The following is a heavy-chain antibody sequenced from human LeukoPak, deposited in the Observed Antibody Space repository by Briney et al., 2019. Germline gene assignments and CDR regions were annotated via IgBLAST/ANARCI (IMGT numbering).Heavy chain of an antibody. CDR2: INHSGST. V-gene: IGHV4-34*01. CDR3: ASSSVNVWGSTYYYMDL. J-gene: IGHJ6*03. CDR1: GGSFSGYY. Sequence: PSETLSLTCAVYGGSFSGYYWSWLRQPPGTGLEWIGEINHSGSTNYNPSLKSRVTISVDTSRNHFSLKLSSVTAADTAVYYWASSSVNVWGSTYYYMDLWGKGSTVTVSS. D-gene: IGHD7-27*01.